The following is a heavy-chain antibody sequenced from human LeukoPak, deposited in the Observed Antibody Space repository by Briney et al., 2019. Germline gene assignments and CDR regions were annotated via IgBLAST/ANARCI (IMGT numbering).Heavy chain of an antibody. CDR1: GYTFTGYY. J-gene: IGHJ3*02. CDR2: INPNSGGT. CDR3: ARARSGDHGAFDI. D-gene: IGHD4-17*01. V-gene: IGHV1-2*02. Sequence: ASVKVSCKASGYTFTGYYMHWVRQAPGQGLEWMGWINPNSGGTNYAQKFQGRVTMTRDTSISTAYMELSRLRSDDTAVYYCARARSGDHGAFDIWGQGTMVTVSS.